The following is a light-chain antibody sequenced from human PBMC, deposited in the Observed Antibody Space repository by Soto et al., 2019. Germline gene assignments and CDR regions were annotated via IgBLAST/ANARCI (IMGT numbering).Light chain of an antibody. CDR2: GAS. CDR3: QQRSNWIT. J-gene: IGKJ5*01. CDR1: QTVSSN. V-gene: IGKV3-11*01. Sequence: EFVMTQSPATLSVSPGERATLSCRASQTVSSNLAWYQQKPGQAPRLLIYGASTRATGIPARFSGSGSGTDFTLTISSLEPEDFAVYHCQQRSNWITFGQGTRLEIK.